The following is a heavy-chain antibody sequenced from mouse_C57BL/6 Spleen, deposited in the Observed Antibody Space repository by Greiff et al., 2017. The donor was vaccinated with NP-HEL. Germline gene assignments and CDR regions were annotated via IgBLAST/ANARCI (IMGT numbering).Heavy chain of an antibody. CDR2: LDPSDSYT. D-gene: IGHD2-5*01. CDR1: GYTFTSYW. J-gene: IGHJ2*01. CDR3: ARYYYSNYFYYFDY. Sequence: QVQLQQSGAELVMPGASVKLSCKASGYTFTSYWMHWVKQRPGQGLEWIGELDPSDSYTNYNQKFKGKSTLTVDKSSSTAYMQLSSLTSEDSAVYYCARYYYSNYFYYFDYWGQGTTLTVSS. V-gene: IGHV1-69*01.